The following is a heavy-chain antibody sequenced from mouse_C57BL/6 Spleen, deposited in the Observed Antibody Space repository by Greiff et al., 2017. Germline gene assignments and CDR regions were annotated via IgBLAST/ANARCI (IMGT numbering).Heavy chain of an antibody. CDR1: GNTFTSYW. CDR2: FHPNSGST. V-gene: IGHV1-64*01. CDR3: ARIQVFYYGSSYWYFDV. D-gene: IGHD1-1*01. J-gene: IGHJ1*03. Sequence: QFQLQRFGAELVKLGASVKLSCKASGNTFTSYWMHWVKQRPGQGLEWIGMFHPNSGSTNYNEKFKSKATLNVDKSASTADMQLSSPAYEDSAVYYCARIQVFYYGSSYWYFDVWGTGTTVTVSS.